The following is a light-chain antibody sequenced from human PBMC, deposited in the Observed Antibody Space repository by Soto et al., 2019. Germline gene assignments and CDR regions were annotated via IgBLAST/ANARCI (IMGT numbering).Light chain of an antibody. Sequence: DIQMTQSPSSLSASVGDRVTITCRASQSIRSYLNWYQQKPGKAPKLLIYAASSLQSGVPSRFSGSGSGTDFTLTISSLQPEDFATYYCQQSYSTPPFTFGPGTKVDI. CDR2: AAS. CDR3: QQSYSTPPFT. V-gene: IGKV1-39*01. J-gene: IGKJ3*01. CDR1: QSIRSY.